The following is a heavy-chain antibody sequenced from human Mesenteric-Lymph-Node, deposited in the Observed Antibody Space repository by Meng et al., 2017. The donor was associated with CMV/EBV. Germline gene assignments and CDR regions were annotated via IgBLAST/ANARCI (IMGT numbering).Heavy chain of an antibody. CDR1: GFTFSNYH. J-gene: IGHJ6*02. CDR2: IGIAGDT. V-gene: IGHV3-13*01. D-gene: IGHD2-2*01. Sequence: GGSLRLSCAACGFTFSNYHMHWVRQPTGKSLEWVSVIGIAGDTYYPGSVKGRFTISRENAKNSLYLQMNSLRAGDTAVYYCAKDRSQLLQYYYYYGMDVWGQGTTVTVSS. CDR3: AKDRSQLLQYYYYYGMDV.